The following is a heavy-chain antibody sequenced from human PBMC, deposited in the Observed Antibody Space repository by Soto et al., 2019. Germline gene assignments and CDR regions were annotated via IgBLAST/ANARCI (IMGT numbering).Heavy chain of an antibody. CDR1: GASVSTEY. D-gene: IGHD3-10*01. J-gene: IGHJ4*02. Sequence: PSQTLSLTCTASGASVSTEYRAWLRQPPQKGPEWVGDFCYSVSTELQAAVKSRVAISVDTSKNQFSLNLTSVTAADTATYYCGRASRFFRVGDCGEGVQVTLSS. V-gene: IGHV4-59*02. CDR3: GRASRFFRVGD. CDR2: FCYSVST.